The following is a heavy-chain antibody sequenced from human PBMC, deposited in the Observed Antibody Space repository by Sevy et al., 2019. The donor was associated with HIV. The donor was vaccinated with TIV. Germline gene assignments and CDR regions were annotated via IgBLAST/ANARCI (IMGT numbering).Heavy chain of an antibody. Sequence: GGSLRLSCVASEFIFNDAWMHWVRQAPGKGLEWVGRIKSNIDGAAIDYAAPVKGRFTISRDDSKNTVFLQMNSLKSEDTAVYFCTPKGRDCSGIGCQLSWGKGPQVTLSS. CDR3: TPKGRDCSGIGCQLS. V-gene: IGHV3-15*01. J-gene: IGHJ1*01. D-gene: IGHD2-15*01. CDR1: EFIFNDAW. CDR2: IKSNIDGAAI.